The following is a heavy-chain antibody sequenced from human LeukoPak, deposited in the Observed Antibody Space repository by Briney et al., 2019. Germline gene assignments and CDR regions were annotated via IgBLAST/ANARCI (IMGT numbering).Heavy chain of an antibody. CDR2: IYSGGST. D-gene: IGHD6-19*01. V-gene: IGHV3-53*01. J-gene: IGHJ4*02. CDR3: ARAGVGAVAGTDY. Sequence: GSLRLSGAASGFTVSSNYMSWVRQAPGKGLEWVSVIYSGGSTYYADSVKGRFTISRGNSKNTLYLQMNSLRAEDTAVYYCARAGVGAVAGTDYWGQGTLVTVSS. CDR1: GFTVSSNY.